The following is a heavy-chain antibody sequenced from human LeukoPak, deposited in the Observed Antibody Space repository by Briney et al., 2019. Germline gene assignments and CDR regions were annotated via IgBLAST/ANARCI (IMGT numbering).Heavy chain of an antibody. CDR1: DFTVSSNS. D-gene: IGHD1-26*01. V-gene: IGHV3-53*01. Sequence: QPGASLRLSCAASDFTVSSNSMSWVRQAPGKGLEWVSVTYSSGSTHYADSVKGRFTISRDSSKNTLYLQMNSLRAEDTAVYYCATESYGATWGQGTLVTVSS. J-gene: IGHJ4*02. CDR2: TYSSGST. CDR3: ATESYGAT.